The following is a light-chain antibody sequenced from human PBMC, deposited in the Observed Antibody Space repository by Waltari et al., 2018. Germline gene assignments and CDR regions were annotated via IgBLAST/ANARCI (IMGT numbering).Light chain of an antibody. CDR3: GTWDSRLGGVV. CDR1: SSNIGNYY. V-gene: IGLV1-51*01. Sequence: QSVLTQPPSVSTAPGQQVTISCSGRSSNIGNYYVFWYQQLPGTAPKLLIYDSNKRPSGIPDRFSGSKSGTSATLDITGLQTGDEADYYCGTWDSRLGGVVFGGGTKLTVL. J-gene: IGLJ2*01. CDR2: DSN.